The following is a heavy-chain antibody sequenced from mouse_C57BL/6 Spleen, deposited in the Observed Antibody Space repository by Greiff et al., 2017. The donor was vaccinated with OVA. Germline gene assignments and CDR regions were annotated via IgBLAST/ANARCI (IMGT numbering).Heavy chain of an antibody. CDR3: ARRAELGRSYYFDY. D-gene: IGHD4-1*01. CDR1: GFSLTSYA. Sequence: EESGPGLVAPSQSLSITCTVSGFSLTSYAISWVRQPPGKGLEWLGVIWTGGGTNYNSALKSRLSISKDNSKSQVFLKMNSLQTDDTARYYCARRAELGRSYYFDYWGQGTTLTVSS. J-gene: IGHJ2*01. V-gene: IGHV2-9-1*01. CDR2: IWTGGGT.